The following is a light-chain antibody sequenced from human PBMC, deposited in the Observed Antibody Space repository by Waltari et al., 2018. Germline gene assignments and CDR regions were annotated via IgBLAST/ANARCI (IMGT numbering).Light chain of an antibody. CDR3: CSYTGNYLRV. Sequence: QSALTQPRSVSGSPGPSVTISCTGTRSAVGYYNYVSWYQQHPGKAPKLMIYDAIERPSGVPGRFSGSKSGNTASLTISGLQAEDEADYYCCSYTGNYLRVFGGGTKLTVL. V-gene: IGLV2-11*01. CDR2: DAI. J-gene: IGLJ2*01. CDR1: RSAVGYYNY.